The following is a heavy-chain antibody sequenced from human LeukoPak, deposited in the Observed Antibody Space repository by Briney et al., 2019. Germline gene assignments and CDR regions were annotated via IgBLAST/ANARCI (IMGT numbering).Heavy chain of an antibody. CDR3: ARSVEYSSGWYPYYYYMDV. V-gene: IGHV1-18*01. Sequence: ASVMVSCKASGYTFTSYGISWVRQAPGQGLEWMGWISAYNGNTNYAQKLQGRVTMTTDTSTSTAYMELRSLRSDDTAVYYCARSVEYSSGWYPYYYYMDVWGKGTTVTVSS. J-gene: IGHJ6*03. CDR1: GYTFTSYG. D-gene: IGHD6-19*01. CDR2: ISAYNGNT.